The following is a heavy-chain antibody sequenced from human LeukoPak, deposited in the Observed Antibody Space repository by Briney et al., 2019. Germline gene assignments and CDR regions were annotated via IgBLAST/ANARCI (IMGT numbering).Heavy chain of an antibody. D-gene: IGHD3-10*01. V-gene: IGHV3-30-3*01. CDR2: ISYDGSNK. J-gene: IGHJ4*02. Sequence: QSGGSLRLSCAASGFTFSSYAMHWVRQAPGKGLEWVAVISYDGSNKYYADSVKGRFTISRDNSKNTLYLQMNSLRAEDTAVYYCARDQYFYDSGSYLGVSPTDYWGQGTLVTVSS. CDR3: ARDQYFYDSGSYLGVSPTDY. CDR1: GFTFSSYA.